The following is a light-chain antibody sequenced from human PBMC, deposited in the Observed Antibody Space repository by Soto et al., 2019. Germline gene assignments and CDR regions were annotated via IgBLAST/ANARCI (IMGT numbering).Light chain of an antibody. CDR1: QSVRSN. V-gene: IGKV3-15*01. J-gene: IGKJ4*01. CDR3: QQYSYWPLT. CDR2: GAS. Sequence: EIVMTQSPATLSASPGERATLSCRASQSVRSNLAWYQQKLVQAPRLLIYGASTRATGISARFSGSGSGTMFTLFFSSLQSEDVAVYYCQQYSYWPLTFGGGTKVDIK.